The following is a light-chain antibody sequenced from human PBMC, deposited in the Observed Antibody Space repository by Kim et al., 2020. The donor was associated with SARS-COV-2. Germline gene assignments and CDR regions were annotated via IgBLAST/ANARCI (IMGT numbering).Light chain of an antibody. CDR2: GAS. V-gene: IGKV3-15*01. CDR1: QSVDTN. J-gene: IGKJ2*01. Sequence: PGERVALACRASQSVDTNLAWYQQKPGQAPRLLIDGASTRATDIPARFSGSGSGTECTLIVSSLQSEDFAVYYCQQYSHWPPYTFGQGTKLEI. CDR3: QQYSHWPPYT.